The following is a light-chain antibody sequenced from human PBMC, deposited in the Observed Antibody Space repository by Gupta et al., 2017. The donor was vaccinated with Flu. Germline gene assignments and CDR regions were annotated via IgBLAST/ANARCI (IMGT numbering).Light chain of an antibody. Sequence: VLTQSPATLSLSPGQRVTLSCRASQSVIDNIAWYQQKPGQSPTLLIYDASTRATGIPARFSGSGSGTDFSLTTKAVEPEDLAVYYCQQRGVCPPSTFGQGTRLEIK. J-gene: IGKJ5*01. CDR2: DAS. CDR3: QQRGVCPPST. CDR1: QSVIDN. V-gene: IGKV3-11*01.